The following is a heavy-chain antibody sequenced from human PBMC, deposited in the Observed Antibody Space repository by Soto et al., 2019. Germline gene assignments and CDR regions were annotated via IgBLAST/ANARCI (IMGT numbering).Heavy chain of an antibody. V-gene: IGHV3-30*03. D-gene: IGHD5-12*01. CDR1: GFTFSSYG. CDR3: AALRTVDY. J-gene: IGHJ4*02. CDR2: ISYDGSNK. Sequence: QVQLVESGGGVVQPGRSLRLSCAASGFTFSSYGMHWVRQAPGKGLEWVAVISYDGSNKYYADSVKGRFTISRDNSKNTLYLQMNSLRAEDTAVYYCAALRTVDYWGQGTLVTFSS.